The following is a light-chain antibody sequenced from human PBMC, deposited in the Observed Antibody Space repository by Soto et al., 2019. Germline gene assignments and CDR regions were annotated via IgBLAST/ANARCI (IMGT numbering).Light chain of an antibody. V-gene: IGKV3-15*01. CDR3: QQYNNWPPVT. J-gene: IGKJ3*01. Sequence: EIVMTQSPATLSVSPGERATLSCRASQSVSSNLAWYQQKPGQAPRLLIYGASTRATGIPARFSGSGSGTEFTLTISSLQSEHFAVYYCQQYNNWPPVTFGPGTKVDIK. CDR2: GAS. CDR1: QSVSSN.